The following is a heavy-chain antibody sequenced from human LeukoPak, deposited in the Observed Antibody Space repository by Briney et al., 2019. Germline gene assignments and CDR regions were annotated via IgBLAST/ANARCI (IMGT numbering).Heavy chain of an antibody. CDR3: ARVGSGSYYKDAFDI. J-gene: IGHJ3*02. CDR2: SYYSGIT. V-gene: IGHV4-59*11. CDR1: GGSISSHY. D-gene: IGHD3-10*01. Sequence: SETLSLTCTVSGGSISSHYWSWIRQPPGKGLEWIGYSYYSGITNYNPSLKSRVTVSVDTSKNQFSLKLSSVTAADTAVYYCARVGSGSYYKDAFDIWGQGTMVTVSS.